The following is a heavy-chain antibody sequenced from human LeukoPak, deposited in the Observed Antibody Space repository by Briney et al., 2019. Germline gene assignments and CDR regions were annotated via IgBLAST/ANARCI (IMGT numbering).Heavy chain of an antibody. CDR2: FDPEDGET. D-gene: IGHD2-2*01. CDR1: GYTLTELS. CDR3: ATDPDGYQLLFL. V-gene: IGHV1-24*01. Sequence: ASVKVSCKVSGYTLTELSMHWVRQAPGKGLEWMGGFDPEDGETIYAQKFQGRVTMTEDTSTDTAYMELSSLRSEDTDVYYCATDPDGYQLLFLWGQGTLVTVSS. J-gene: IGHJ4*02.